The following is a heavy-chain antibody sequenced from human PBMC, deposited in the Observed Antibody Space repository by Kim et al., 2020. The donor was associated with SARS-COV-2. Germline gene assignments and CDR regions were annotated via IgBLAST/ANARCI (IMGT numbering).Heavy chain of an antibody. Sequence: GGSLRLSCVGSGFIFSAYSMSWVRQAPGKRLEWVSSISANSNHIYYIDSVKGRFTISRDNAKNSVYLQINTLRAEDTAVYHCARDIGKSDYDFDYWGQGILVTVSS. V-gene: IGHV3-21*01. CDR1: GFIFSAYS. CDR2: ISANSNHI. CDR3: ARDIGKSDYDFDY. D-gene: IGHD5-12*01. J-gene: IGHJ4*02.